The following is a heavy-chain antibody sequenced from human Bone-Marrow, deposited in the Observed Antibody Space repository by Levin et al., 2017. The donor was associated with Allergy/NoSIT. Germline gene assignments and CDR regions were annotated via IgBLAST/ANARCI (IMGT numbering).Heavy chain of an antibody. CDR1: GFTFRHYT. J-gene: IGHJ4*02. Sequence: GESLKISCAASGFTFRHYTMNWVRQAPGKGLGWVSCITSSGDGTYYADSVKGRFTISRDNAKNSLYLQLNRLRDEDTAMYYCARDPARGYYDSSGYSGDHWGQGTLVTVSS. V-gene: IGHV3-48*02. CDR3: ARDPARGYYDSSGYSGDH. CDR2: ITSSGDGT. D-gene: IGHD3-22*01.